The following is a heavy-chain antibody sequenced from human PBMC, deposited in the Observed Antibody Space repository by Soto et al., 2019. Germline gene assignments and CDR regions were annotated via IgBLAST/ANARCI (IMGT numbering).Heavy chain of an antibody. Sequence: GGSLRLSCAASGFTFSGSAMHWVRQASGKGLEWVGRIRSKANSYATAYAASVKGRFTISRDDSKNTAYLQMNSLKTEDTAVYYCAKFRPRRTSRYFVDYSGQGSPVTVSA. CDR1: GFTFSGSA. J-gene: IGHJ4*02. V-gene: IGHV3-73*01. CDR2: IRSKANSYAT. CDR3: AKFRPRRTSRYFVDY. D-gene: IGHD3-9*01.